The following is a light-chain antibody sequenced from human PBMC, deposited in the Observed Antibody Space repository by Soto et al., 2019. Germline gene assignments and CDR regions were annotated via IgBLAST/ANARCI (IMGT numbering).Light chain of an antibody. CDR1: QSVSSSF. Sequence: EIVCTPSPGTMSLSPGERATLSCRASQSVSSSFLAWYQQKPGQAPRLLIYGASSRATGIPDRFSGSGSGTDFTLTISRLEPEELAVYDCHQYGSSHATFGQGTKVEI. CDR3: HQYGSSHAT. J-gene: IGKJ1*01. V-gene: IGKV3-20*01. CDR2: GAS.